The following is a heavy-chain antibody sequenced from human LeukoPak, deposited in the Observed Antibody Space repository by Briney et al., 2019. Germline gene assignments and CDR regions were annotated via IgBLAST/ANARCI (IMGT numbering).Heavy chain of an antibody. J-gene: IGHJ6*03. Sequence: EPGGSLRLSCAASGFSFSNYWMSWVRQAPGKRLEWVANIKQDGSEKYYVDSVKGRFTIPRDNAKNSLYLQMNSLRAEDTAVYYCARDQLPPQYYYYMDVWGKGTTVTVSS. V-gene: IGHV3-7*01. CDR2: IKQDGSEK. CDR1: GFSFSNYW. D-gene: IGHD2-2*01. CDR3: ARDQLPPQYYYYMDV.